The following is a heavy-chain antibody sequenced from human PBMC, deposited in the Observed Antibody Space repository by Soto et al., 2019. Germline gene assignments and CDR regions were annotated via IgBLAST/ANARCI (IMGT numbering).Heavy chain of an antibody. D-gene: IGHD2-21*01. J-gene: IGHJ4*02. CDR3: AIHLAAGDL. CDR1: GYIFINYY. CDR2: INPTGGST. V-gene: IGHV1-46*01. Sequence: QVHLVQSGAEVKKPGASVKVSCKASGYIFINYYIHWVRQAPGHGLEWMAIINPTGGSTNYAQKFQGRVPLTMVTSTSTVYMELSSLTSEDTAMYYCAIHLAAGDLWGQGTLVTVDS.